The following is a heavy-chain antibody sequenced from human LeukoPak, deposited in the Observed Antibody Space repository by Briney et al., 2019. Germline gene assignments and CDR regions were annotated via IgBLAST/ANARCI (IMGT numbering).Heavy chain of an antibody. J-gene: IGHJ3*02. V-gene: IGHV3-30*03. Sequence: GGSLRLSCAASGFTFSSYGMHWVRQAPGKGLEWVAVISYDGSNKYYADSVKGRFTISRDNSKNTLYLQMNSLRAEDTAVYYCNVVAAAHEVFDIWGQGTMVTVSS. CDR2: ISYDGSNK. D-gene: IGHD2-15*01. CDR3: NVVAAAHEVFDI. CDR1: GFTFSSYG.